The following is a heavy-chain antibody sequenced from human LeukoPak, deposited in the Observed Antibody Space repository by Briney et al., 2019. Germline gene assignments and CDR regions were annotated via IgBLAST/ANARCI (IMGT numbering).Heavy chain of an antibody. CDR2: VPLSGST. V-gene: IGHV4-39*07. CDR1: GVSLSSGHYF. J-gene: IGHJ4*02. D-gene: IGHD5-18*01. CDR3: ARQTIQTSLGRVPDYFDS. Sequence: SETLSLTCTVSGVSLSSGHYFWAWISQPPGRRLECIASVPLSGSTYYDPSFTGRVTLSVDTSKNQFSLRLHSVTAADTAVYYCARQTIQTSLGRVPDYFDSWGQGTPVTVSS.